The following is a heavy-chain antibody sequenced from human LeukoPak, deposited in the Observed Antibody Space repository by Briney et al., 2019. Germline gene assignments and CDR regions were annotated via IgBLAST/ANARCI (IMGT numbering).Heavy chain of an antibody. CDR3: ARSVVPAAMSYYGSGSYHDY. V-gene: IGHV4-39*07. CDR2: IYYSEST. CDR1: GGSISSSSYY. D-gene: IGHD3-10*01. Sequence: SETLSLTCTVSGGSISSSSYYWGWIRQPPGKGLEWIGNIYYSESTYYNPSLKSRVTISVDTSKNQFSLQLNSVTPEDTAVYYCARSVVPAAMSYYGSGSYHDYWGQGTLVTVSS. J-gene: IGHJ4*02.